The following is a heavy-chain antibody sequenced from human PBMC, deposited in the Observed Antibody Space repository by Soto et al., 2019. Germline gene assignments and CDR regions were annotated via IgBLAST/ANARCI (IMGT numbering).Heavy chain of an antibody. D-gene: IGHD3-22*01. J-gene: IGHJ6*02. CDR1: GYTFTRNG. V-gene: IGHV1-18*01. Sequence: QVHLVQSGAEVKKPGASVNVSCKTSGYTFTRNGISWVRQAPGQGLEWMGWISPKSGSIKYAQKFQGRVIMTTDTSTSTAYMELRSLRSDHTAVYYCVKDRDSNSWPSRDVWGPGTTVTVSS. CDR3: VKDRDSNSWPSRDV. CDR2: ISPKSGSI.